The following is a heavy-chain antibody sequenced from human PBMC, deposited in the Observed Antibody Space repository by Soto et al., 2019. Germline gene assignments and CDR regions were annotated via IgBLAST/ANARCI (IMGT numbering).Heavy chain of an antibody. CDR1: GGSFSGYY. V-gene: IGHV4-34*01. J-gene: IGHJ6*02. Sequence: SETLSLTCAVYGGSFSGYYWSWIRQPPGKGLEWIGEINHSGSTNYNPSLKSRVTISVDTSKNQFSLKLSSVTAADTAVYYCARGYYYGMDVWGQGTTVTSP. CDR3: ARGYYYGMDV. CDR2: INHSGST.